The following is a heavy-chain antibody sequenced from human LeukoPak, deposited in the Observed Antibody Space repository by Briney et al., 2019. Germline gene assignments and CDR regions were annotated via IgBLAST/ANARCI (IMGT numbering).Heavy chain of an antibody. CDR1: GGSISSSSYY. Sequence: SETLSLTCTVSGGSISSSSYYWGWIRQPPGKGLEWIGSIYYSGSTYYNPSLKSRVTISVDTSKNQFSLKLSSVTAADTVVYYCARHFYDFWSGYQNYQDAFDIWGQGTMVTVSS. D-gene: IGHD3-3*01. CDR3: ARHFYDFWSGYQNYQDAFDI. V-gene: IGHV4-39*01. CDR2: IYYSGST. J-gene: IGHJ3*02.